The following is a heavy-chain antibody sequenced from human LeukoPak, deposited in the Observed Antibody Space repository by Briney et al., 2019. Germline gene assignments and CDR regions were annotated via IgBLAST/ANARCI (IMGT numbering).Heavy chain of an antibody. CDR2: IYYSGST. J-gene: IGHJ4*02. CDR3: AREDYTMVRGVIFDY. D-gene: IGHD3-10*01. Sequence: SETLSLTCTVSGGSISGYFWSWIRQPPGKGPEWIGYIYYSGSTNYNPSLKSRVTISVDTSKNQFSLKLSSVTAADTAVYYCAREDYTMVRGVIFDYWGQGTLVTVSS. V-gene: IGHV4-59*01. CDR1: GGSISGYF.